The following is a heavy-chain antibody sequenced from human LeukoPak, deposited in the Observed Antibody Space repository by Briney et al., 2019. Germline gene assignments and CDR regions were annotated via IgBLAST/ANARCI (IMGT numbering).Heavy chain of an antibody. CDR3: AKMTVSGRDNWFDP. V-gene: IGHV1-8*03. Sequence: ASVKVSCKASGYTFGSDDINWVRQATGQGLEWMGWINPNNGNLGYAQKFQGRVTITRNTSINTAYMELTSLTSEDTAVYYCAKMTVSGRDNWFDPWGQGTLVTVSS. CDR1: GYTFGSDD. J-gene: IGHJ5*02. CDR2: INPNNGNL. D-gene: IGHD6-19*01.